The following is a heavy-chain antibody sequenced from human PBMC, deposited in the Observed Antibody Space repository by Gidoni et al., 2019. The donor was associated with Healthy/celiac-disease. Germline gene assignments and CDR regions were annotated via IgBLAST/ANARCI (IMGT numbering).Heavy chain of an antibody. D-gene: IGHD6-6*01. CDR2: IYYSGST. V-gene: IGHV4-59*01. CDR1: GGSIRSYY. Sequence: QVPLQESGPGLVKPSETLSLTCTVSGGSIRSYYWSWIRQPPGKGLEWIGYIYYSGSTNYNPSLKSRVTISVDTSKNQFSLKLSSVTAADTAVYYCARRVAARRLAFDIWGQGTMVTVSS. J-gene: IGHJ3*02. CDR3: ARRVAARRLAFDI.